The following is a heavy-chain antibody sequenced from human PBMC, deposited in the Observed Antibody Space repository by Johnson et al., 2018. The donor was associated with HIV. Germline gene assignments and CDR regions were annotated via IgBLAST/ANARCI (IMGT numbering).Heavy chain of an antibody. CDR2: IGTAGDT. D-gene: IGHD1-26*01. V-gene: IGHV3-13*01. CDR3: ARGSGSYGDAFDI. CDR1: GFTFSSYD. J-gene: IGHJ3*02. Sequence: VQLVESGGGLVQPGGSLRLSCAASGFTFSSYDMHWVRQATGKGLEWVSAIGTAGDTYYPGSVKGRFTISRENAKNSLYLQMNSLRAGDTAVYYWARGSGSYGDAFDIWGQGTMVTVSS.